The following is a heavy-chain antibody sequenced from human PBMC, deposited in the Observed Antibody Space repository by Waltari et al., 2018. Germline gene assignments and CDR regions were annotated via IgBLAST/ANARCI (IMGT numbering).Heavy chain of an antibody. J-gene: IGHJ4*02. CDR1: GFTFCRIW. CDR2: IKQDGSEK. CDR3: ATLAVAGQDY. V-gene: IGHV3-7*01. Sequence: EVQLVESGGGLVKPGGSLSLSCEASGFTFCRIWMSWVRRATGNGLEWGANIKQDGSEKYYVDSVKGRFTISRDNAKNSLYLQMNSLKAEDTAVYYCATLAVAGQDYWGQGTLVTVSS. D-gene: IGHD6-19*01.